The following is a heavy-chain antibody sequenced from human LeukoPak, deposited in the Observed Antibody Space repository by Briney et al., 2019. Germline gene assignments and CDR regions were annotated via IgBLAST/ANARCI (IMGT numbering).Heavy chain of an antibody. Sequence: GGSLRLSCAASGFTFSSYSMNWVRQAPGKGLEWVSYISSSSSTIYYADSVKGRFTISRDNAKNSLYLQMNSPRAEDTAVYYCARVEMATNVDYWGQGTLVTVSS. CDR3: ARVEMATNVDY. V-gene: IGHV3-48*01. CDR1: GFTFSSYS. D-gene: IGHD5-24*01. CDR2: ISSSSSTI. J-gene: IGHJ4*02.